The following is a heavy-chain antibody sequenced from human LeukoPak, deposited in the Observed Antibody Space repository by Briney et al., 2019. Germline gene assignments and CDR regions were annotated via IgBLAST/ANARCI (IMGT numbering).Heavy chain of an antibody. CDR2: IYPGDSDT. Sequence: GESLKISCKGSGYSFTSYWICWVRQMPGEGLEWMGIIYPGDSDTRYSPSFQGQVTISADKSISTAYLQWSSLKASDTAMYYCARLDYYDSSGYLDYYYYYGMDVWGQGTTVTVSS. D-gene: IGHD3-22*01. V-gene: IGHV5-51*01. CDR3: ARLDYYDSSGYLDYYYYYGMDV. J-gene: IGHJ6*02. CDR1: GYSFTSYW.